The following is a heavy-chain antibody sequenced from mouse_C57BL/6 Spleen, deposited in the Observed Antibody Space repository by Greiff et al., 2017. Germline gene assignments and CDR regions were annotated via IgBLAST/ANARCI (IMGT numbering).Heavy chain of an antibody. Sequence: VQLVESGAELVKPGASVKISCKASGYAFSSYWMNRVKQRPGKGLEWIGQIYPGDGDTNYNGKFKGKATLTADKSSSTAYMQLSSLTSEDSAVYFCARSIYYDYDGWFAYWGQGTLVTVSA. CDR3: ARSIYYDYDGWFAY. CDR2: IYPGDGDT. J-gene: IGHJ3*01. CDR1: GYAFSSYW. V-gene: IGHV1-80*01. D-gene: IGHD2-4*01.